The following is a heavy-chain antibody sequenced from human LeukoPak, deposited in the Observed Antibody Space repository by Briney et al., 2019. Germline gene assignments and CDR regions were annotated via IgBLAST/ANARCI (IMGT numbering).Heavy chain of an antibody. J-gene: IGHJ5*02. CDR1: GASVSAYY. CDR2: IHDSGSA. V-gene: IGHV4-59*02. Sequence: SETLSLTCTVSGASVSAYYWTWIRQPPGKRLEWLGCIHDSGSANYNPSLNSRLTMPLDASKNQFSLKLSSVSAADTAVYYCVQVRLAGLFDPWGQGTLVTVSS. CDR3: VQVRLAGLFDP. D-gene: IGHD3-3*02.